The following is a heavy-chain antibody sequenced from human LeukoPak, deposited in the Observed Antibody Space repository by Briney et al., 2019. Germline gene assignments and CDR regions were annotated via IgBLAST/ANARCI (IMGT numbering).Heavy chain of an antibody. CDR3: ARLRGDYTPDY. CDR2: IYYSGST. V-gene: IGHV4-59*08. Sequence: PSETLSLTCTVSGGSISSHYWSWIRQPPGKGLEWIGYIYYSGSTNYNPSLKSRVTISVDTSKKQLSLKLSSVTAADTAVYYCARLRGDYTPDYWGQGTLVTVSS. J-gene: IGHJ4*02. CDR1: GGSISSHY. D-gene: IGHD4-17*01.